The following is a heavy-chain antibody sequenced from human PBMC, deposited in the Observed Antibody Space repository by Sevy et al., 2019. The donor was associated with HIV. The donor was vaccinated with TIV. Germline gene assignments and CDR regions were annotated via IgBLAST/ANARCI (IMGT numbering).Heavy chain of an antibody. J-gene: IGHJ6*02. CDR3: AGGGGHVDTACMDV. CDR1: GFTFSSYG. D-gene: IGHD5-18*01. CDR2: IWYDGSNK. Sequence: GGSLRLSCAASGFTFSSYGMHWVRQAPGKGLEWVAVIWYDGSNKYYADSVKGRFTISRDNSKNTLYLQMNSLRAEDTAVYYCAGGGGHVDTACMDVWGQGTTVTVSS. V-gene: IGHV3-33*01.